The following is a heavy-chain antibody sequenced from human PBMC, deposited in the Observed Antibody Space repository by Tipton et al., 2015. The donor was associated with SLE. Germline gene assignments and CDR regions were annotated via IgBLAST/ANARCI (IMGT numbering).Heavy chain of an antibody. V-gene: IGHV1-2*02. CDR2: ISTYTGNT. Sequence: QVQLVQSGAEVKKPGSSVKVSCKASGGTFSSYAISWVRQAPGQGLEWMGWISTYTGNTNYAQKFQDRVTMTRDTSITTAYMDLSGLRFNDTAVYYCAREPRGGSSFLNWFDPWGQGTLVTVSS. D-gene: IGHD6-6*01. CDR1: GGTFSSYA. CDR3: AREPRGGSSFLNWFDP. J-gene: IGHJ5*02.